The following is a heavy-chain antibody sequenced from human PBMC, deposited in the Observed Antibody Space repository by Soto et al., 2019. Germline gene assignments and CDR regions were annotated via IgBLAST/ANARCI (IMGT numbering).Heavy chain of an antibody. Sequence: EVQLVESGGGLVQPGASLRLSCAASGLTLSGRSMHWVRQAPGKGLVWVSGIDNAGTDSTYADSVKGRFTSSRDNAKNMLYLQMNSLRVEDTAVYYCARGWFGPDVWGKGTTVTVSS. CDR1: GLTLSGRS. V-gene: IGHV3-74*01. J-gene: IGHJ6*04. CDR2: IDNAGTDS. D-gene: IGHD3-10*01. CDR3: ARGWFGPDV.